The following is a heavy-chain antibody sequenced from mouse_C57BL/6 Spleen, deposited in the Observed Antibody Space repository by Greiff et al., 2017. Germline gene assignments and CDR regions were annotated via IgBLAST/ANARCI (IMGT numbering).Heavy chain of an antibody. CDR2: IDPETGGT. J-gene: IGHJ3*01. CDR1: GYTFTDYE. Sequence: VQLMESGAELVRPGASVTLSCKASGYTFTDYEMHWVKQTPVHGLEWIGAIDPETGGTAYNQKFKGKAILTADKSSSTAYMELRSLTSEDSAVYYCLYSNYFAYWGQGTLVTVSA. D-gene: IGHD2-5*01. V-gene: IGHV1-15*01. CDR3: LYSNYFAY.